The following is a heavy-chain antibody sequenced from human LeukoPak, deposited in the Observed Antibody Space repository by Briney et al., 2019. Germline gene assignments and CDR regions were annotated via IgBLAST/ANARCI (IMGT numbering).Heavy chain of an antibody. V-gene: IGHV3-23*01. D-gene: IGHD2-2*03. Sequence: GGSLRLSCAASGFTFSRYAMSWVRQAPGRGLEWVSVISGSGGSTYYADSVKGRFTISRDNSKNTLYLQMNSLRAEDTAVYYCAKDYLDIVVVPAALDAFDIWGQGTMVTVSS. CDR1: GFTFSRYA. CDR2: ISGSGGST. CDR3: AKDYLDIVVVPAALDAFDI. J-gene: IGHJ3*02.